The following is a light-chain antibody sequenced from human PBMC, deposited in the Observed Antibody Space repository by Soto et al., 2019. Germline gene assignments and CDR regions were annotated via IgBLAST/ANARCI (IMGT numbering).Light chain of an antibody. J-gene: IGKJ4*01. V-gene: IGKV3-15*01. CDR3: QQYNNWPLT. CDR2: GAS. Sequence: ETVMTQSPATLSVSPGERATLSCRASQRVSTDLAWYQQRPGQAPRLLIYGASTRDAGIPGTFSGSGSGTEFTLTISILQSEEFAVYYCQQYNNWPLTFGGGTKVEIK. CDR1: QRVSTD.